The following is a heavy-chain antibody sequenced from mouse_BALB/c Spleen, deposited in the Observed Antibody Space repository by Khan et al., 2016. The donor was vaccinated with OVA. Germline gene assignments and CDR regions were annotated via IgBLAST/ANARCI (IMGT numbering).Heavy chain of an antibody. D-gene: IGHD1-1*02. CDR2: INPSNGGT. Sequence: QIQLVQSGAELVKPGASVKLSCKASGYTFTSYYMYWVKQRPGQGLEWIGGINPSNGGTYFNEKFKSKATLTVDKASSTAYMQLSSMTSEDSAVDYCTRAGWATFAYWGQGTLVTVSA. V-gene: IGHV1S81*02. CDR1: GYTFTSYY. J-gene: IGHJ3*01. CDR3: TRAGWATFAY.